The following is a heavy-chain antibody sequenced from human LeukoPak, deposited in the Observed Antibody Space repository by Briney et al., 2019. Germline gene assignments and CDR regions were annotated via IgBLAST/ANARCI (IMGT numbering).Heavy chain of an antibody. D-gene: IGHD1-14*01. CDR3: ARGSLTEADY. Sequence: PGGSLRLSCEASGFILSSYAVHWVRQAPGKGLEWVAVVSYDGSDKYYADSVKGRFTISRDNSKNTLYLQMNSLRAEDTAVYYCARGSLTEADYWGQGTLVTASS. J-gene: IGHJ4*02. CDR2: VSYDGSDK. CDR1: GFILSSYA. V-gene: IGHV3-30*04.